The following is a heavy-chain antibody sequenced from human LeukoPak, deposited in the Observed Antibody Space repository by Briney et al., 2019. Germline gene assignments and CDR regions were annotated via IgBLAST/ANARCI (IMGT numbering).Heavy chain of an antibody. J-gene: IGHJ3*02. CDR1: GYTFTGYY. D-gene: IGHD1-7*01. CDR3: AVSRTKFHAFDI. Sequence: GASVKVSCKASGYTFTGYYMHWVRQAPGQGLEWMGWINPNSGGTNYAQKFQGRVTMTRDTSISTAYMTLSRLRSDDTAVYYCAVSRTKFHAFDIWGQGTMVTVSS. CDR2: INPNSGGT. V-gene: IGHV1-2*02.